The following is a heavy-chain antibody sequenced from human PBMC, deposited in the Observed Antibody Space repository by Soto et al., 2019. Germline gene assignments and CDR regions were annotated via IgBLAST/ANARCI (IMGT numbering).Heavy chain of an antibody. D-gene: IGHD2-21*02. CDR2: INAGNGNT. Sequence: QVQLVQSGAEEKKPGASVKVSCKASGYTFTSYAMHWVRQAPGQRLEWMGWINAGNGNTKYSQKFQRRGTRNRDKCASTAYMELSSLRSQHRAVYCCARSIVVVTARDYWGPGTLVTVSS. CDR3: ARSIVVVTARDY. J-gene: IGHJ4*02. V-gene: IGHV1-3*05. CDR1: GYTFTSYA.